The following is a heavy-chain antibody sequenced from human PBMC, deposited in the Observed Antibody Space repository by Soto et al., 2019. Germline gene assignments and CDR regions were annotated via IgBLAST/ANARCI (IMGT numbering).Heavy chain of an antibody. D-gene: IGHD1-1*01. V-gene: IGHV4-4*02. CDR3: ARGTQNHYYGMDV. CDR1: GGSISSSNW. J-gene: IGHJ6*02. CDR2: IYHSGST. Sequence: QVPLQESGPGLVKPSGTLALTCAVSGGSISSSNWWSWVRQPPWRGLEWIGEIYHSGSTNYNPSLKSRVTISVDKSKNQFSLKLSSVTAADTAVYYCARGTQNHYYGMDVWGQGTMVTVSS.